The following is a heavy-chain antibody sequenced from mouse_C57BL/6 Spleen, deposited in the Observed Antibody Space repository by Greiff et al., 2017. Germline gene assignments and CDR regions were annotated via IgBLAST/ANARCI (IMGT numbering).Heavy chain of an antibody. D-gene: IGHD1-1*01. CDR2: IYPGDGDT. Sequence: QVQLQQSGAELVKPGASVNISCKASGYAFSSYWMNWVKQRPGKGLEWIGQIYPGDGDTNYNGKFKGKATLTADKSSSTAYMQLSSLTSEDSAVYFCSRGNLLLPFAYWGQGTLVTVSA. CDR3: SRGNLLLPFAY. J-gene: IGHJ3*01. V-gene: IGHV1-80*01. CDR1: GYAFSSYW.